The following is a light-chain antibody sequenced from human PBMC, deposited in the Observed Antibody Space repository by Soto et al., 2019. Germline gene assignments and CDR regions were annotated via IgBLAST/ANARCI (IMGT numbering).Light chain of an antibody. CDR3: CSFAGSYTYV. Sequence: QSVLTQPRSVSGSPGQSVTISCTGTSSDVGRYDYVSWYQQHPGKAPKLIIYDVSERPSGVPDRFSGSEFGNTASLTISGLQAEDEADYSCCSFAGSYTYVFGTRTKVTVL. CDR1: SSDVGRYDY. J-gene: IGLJ1*01. CDR2: DVS. V-gene: IGLV2-11*01.